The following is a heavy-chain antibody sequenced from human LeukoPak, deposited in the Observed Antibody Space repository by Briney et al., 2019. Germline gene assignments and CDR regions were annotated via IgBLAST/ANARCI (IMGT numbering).Heavy chain of an antibody. Sequence: GESLKISCKGSGYSFPNFWIGWVRQTPGKGLEWMGIIYPDDSDTRYSPSFQGQVTFSADKSISTAYLQWSSLQASDTAMYYCATGITIFGVVTPPDSWGQGTLVTVSS. CDR2: IYPDDSDT. CDR3: ATGITIFGVVTPPDS. V-gene: IGHV5-51*01. CDR1: GYSFPNFW. J-gene: IGHJ5*02. D-gene: IGHD3-3*01.